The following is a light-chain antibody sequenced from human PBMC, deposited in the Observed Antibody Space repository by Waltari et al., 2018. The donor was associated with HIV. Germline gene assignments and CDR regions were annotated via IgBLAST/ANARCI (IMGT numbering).Light chain of an antibody. CDR3: CSHALSNTWV. V-gene: IGLV2-11*01. CDR2: DVG. J-gene: IGLJ3*02. Sequence: QSALTQPRSVSGSPGQSVTISCTATSSDVGGSNYVSWYQQHPGKAPKLMIYDVGKRPSGVPDRFSGSKSGNTASLTISGLQAEDEADYYCCSHALSNTWVFGGGTKLTVL. CDR1: SSDVGGSNY.